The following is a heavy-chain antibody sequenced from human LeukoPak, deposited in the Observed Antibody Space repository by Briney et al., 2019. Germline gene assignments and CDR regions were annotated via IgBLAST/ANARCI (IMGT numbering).Heavy chain of an antibody. CDR2: INPSGGST. CDR1: GYTFTSYY. V-gene: IGHV1-46*01. J-gene: IGHJ4*02. Sequence: ASVKVSCKASGYTFTSYYMHWVRQAPGQGVERMGIINPSGGSTSYAQKFQGRVTMTRDTSTSTVYMELSSLRSEDTAVYYCARDRAARLLFDYWGQGTLVTVSS. D-gene: IGHD6-6*01. CDR3: ARDRAARLLFDY.